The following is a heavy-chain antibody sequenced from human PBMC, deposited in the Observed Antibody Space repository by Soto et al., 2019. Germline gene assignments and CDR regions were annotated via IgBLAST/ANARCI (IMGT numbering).Heavy chain of an antibody. V-gene: IGHV1-3*04. CDR3: ARGRDGNKLSFFDR. CDR1: GYIFSAYA. D-gene: IGHD2-15*01. CDR2: INTGNGNT. J-gene: IGHJ4*02. Sequence: ASVKVSCKAAGYIFSAYALHWVRQAPGQRLGYLGWINTGNGNTQYSQTFQGKVTITMDTSASTVYMELSSLRSEDTAVYYCARGRDGNKLSFFDRWGQGALVTVSS.